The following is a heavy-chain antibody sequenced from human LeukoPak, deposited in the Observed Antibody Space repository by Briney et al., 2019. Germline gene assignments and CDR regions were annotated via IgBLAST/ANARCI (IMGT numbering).Heavy chain of an antibody. Sequence: GGSLRLSCAASGFTFSSYSMNWVRQAPGKGLEWVSSISSSSSYIYYADSVKGRFTISRDNAKNSLYLQMNSLRAEDTAVYYCAKSRADCSSTSCYIKYWGQGTLVTVSS. J-gene: IGHJ4*02. CDR1: GFTFSSYS. V-gene: IGHV3-21*04. CDR2: ISSSSSYI. D-gene: IGHD2-2*02. CDR3: AKSRADCSSTSCYIKY.